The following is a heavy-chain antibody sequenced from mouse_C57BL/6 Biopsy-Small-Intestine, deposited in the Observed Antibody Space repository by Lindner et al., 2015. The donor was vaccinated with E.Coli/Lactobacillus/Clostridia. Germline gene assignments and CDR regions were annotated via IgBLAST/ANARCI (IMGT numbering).Heavy chain of an antibody. CDR3: ARRNYGSRFWYFDV. CDR2: INPGSGGI. Sequence: VQLQESGAELERPGTSVKVSCKASGYVFTNYLIQWVKQRPGQGLEWIGVINPGSGGITYNEKFKGKATLTADKSSNTAYMQLNSLTSEDSAVYFCARRNYGSRFWYFDVWGTGTTVTVSS. V-gene: IGHV1-54*01. D-gene: IGHD1-1*01. J-gene: IGHJ1*03. CDR1: GYVFTNYL.